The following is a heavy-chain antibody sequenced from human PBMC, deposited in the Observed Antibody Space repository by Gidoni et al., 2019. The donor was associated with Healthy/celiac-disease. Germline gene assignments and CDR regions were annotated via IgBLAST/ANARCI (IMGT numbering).Heavy chain of an antibody. D-gene: IGHD1-26*01. Sequence: EVQPVQSGAERKTPGESRKISCQGSGHSFPSYWIGWVRQRPGKGLEWMGIIYPGDSDTRYGPSCQGQVTISADKSISTAYLQWSSLKASDTAMYYCARWSGSYWEGFDYWGQGTLVTVSS. CDR3: ARWSGSYWEGFDY. V-gene: IGHV5-51*01. J-gene: IGHJ4*02. CDR2: IYPGDSDT. CDR1: GHSFPSYW.